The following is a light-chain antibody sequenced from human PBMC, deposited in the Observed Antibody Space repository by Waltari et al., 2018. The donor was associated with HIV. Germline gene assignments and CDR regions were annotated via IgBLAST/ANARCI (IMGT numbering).Light chain of an antibody. CDR3: VGWDGSLSGYV. Sequence: HSVLTQPPSASGTPGQTVTISCSGSSSNIGNDNVYWYQQLPGMTPKLLSYKNYQRPSGVPDRFAGSKSGTSASLAISGLRSEEEADYYCVGWDGSLSGYVFGAGTKVTVL. J-gene: IGLJ1*01. V-gene: IGLV1-47*01. CDR1: SSNIGNDN. CDR2: KNY.